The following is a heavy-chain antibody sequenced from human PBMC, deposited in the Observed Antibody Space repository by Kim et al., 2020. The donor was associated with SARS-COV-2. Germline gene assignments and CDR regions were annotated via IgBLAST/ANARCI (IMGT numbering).Heavy chain of an antibody. J-gene: IGHJ4*02. CDR2: ISYDGSNK. V-gene: IGHV3-30*18. CDR3: AKDLGSWDIVVVVGAPDY. D-gene: IGHD2-15*01. CDR1: GITFSSYG. Sequence: GGSLRLSCAASGITFSSYGMHWVRQAPGKGLEWVAVISYDGSNKYYADSVKGRFTISRDNSKNTLYLQMNSLRAEDTAVYYCAKDLGSWDIVVVVGAPDYWGQGTLVTVSS.